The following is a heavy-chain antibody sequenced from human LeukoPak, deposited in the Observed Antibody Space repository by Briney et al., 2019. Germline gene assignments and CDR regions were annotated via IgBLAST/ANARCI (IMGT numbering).Heavy chain of an antibody. CDR1: GFTFSSYE. CDR3: AELGITMIGGV. D-gene: IGHD3-10*02. V-gene: IGHV3-48*03. Sequence: GGSLRLSCAASGFTFSSYEMNWVRQAPGKGLEWVSYISSSGSTIYYADSVKGRFTISRDNAENSLYLQMNSLRAEDTAVHYCAELGITMIGGVWGKGTTVTISS. CDR2: ISSSGSTI. J-gene: IGHJ6*04.